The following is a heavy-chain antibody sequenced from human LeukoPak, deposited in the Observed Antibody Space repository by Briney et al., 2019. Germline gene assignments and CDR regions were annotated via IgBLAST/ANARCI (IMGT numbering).Heavy chain of an antibody. V-gene: IGHV3-23*01. D-gene: IGHD1-26*01. Sequence: PGGSLRLPCAASGFTFSSYAMSWVRQAPGKGLEWVSAISGSGGSTYYADSVKGRFTISRDNSKNTLYLQMNSLRAEDTAVYYCAKGTSDSGSYGTFDYWGQGTLVTVSS. CDR2: ISGSGGST. CDR3: AKGTSDSGSYGTFDY. J-gene: IGHJ4*02. CDR1: GFTFSSYA.